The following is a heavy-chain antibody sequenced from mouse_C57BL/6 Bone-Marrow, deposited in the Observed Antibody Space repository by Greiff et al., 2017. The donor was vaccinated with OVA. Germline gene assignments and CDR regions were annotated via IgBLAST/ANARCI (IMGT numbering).Heavy chain of an antibody. CDR2: IYPGSGST. CDR1: GYTFTSYW. Sequence: QVQLKQPGAELVKPGASVKMSCKASGYTFTSYWITWVKQRPGQGLEWIGDIYPGSGSTNYNEKFKSKATLTVDTSSSTAYMQRSSLTSEDSAVYYCARGEFITKVVATFYWYFDVWGTGTTVTVSS. D-gene: IGHD1-1*01. CDR3: ARGEFITKVVATFYWYFDV. J-gene: IGHJ1*03. V-gene: IGHV1-55*01.